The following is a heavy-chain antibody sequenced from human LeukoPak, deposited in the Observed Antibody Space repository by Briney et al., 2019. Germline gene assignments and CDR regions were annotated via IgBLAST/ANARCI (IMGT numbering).Heavy chain of an antibody. J-gene: IGHJ4*02. CDR1: SGSFSGYY. Sequence: ETLSLTCAVYSGSFSGYYWSWVRQAPGKGLEWVANIKQDGSEKYYVDSVKGRFTISRDNAKNSLYLQMNSLRAEDTAVYYCARELRVRGVDYWGQGTLVTGSS. V-gene: IGHV3-7*03. CDR2: IKQDGSEK. D-gene: IGHD5-12*01. CDR3: ARELRVRGVDY.